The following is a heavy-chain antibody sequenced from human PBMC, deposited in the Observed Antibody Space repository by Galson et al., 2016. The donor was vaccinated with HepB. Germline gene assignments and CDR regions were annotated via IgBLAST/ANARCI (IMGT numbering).Heavy chain of an antibody. CDR1: GFTVSGNY. CDR3: ARDHFGLVRGVITGYFDL. D-gene: IGHD3-10*01. CDR2: IYSGGST. J-gene: IGHJ4*01. Sequence: SLRLSCAASGFTVSGNYVSWVRQAPGKGLEWVSVIYSGGSTYYADSVKGRFTLSRDNSKNTLDLQMNSLRAEDTAVYYCARDHFGLVRGVITGYFDLWGHGALVTVSS. V-gene: IGHV3-53*01.